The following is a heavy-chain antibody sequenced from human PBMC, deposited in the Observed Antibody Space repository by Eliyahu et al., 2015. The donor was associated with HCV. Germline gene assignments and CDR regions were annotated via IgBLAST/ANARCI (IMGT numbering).Heavy chain of an antibody. Sequence: EVQLVESGGGLVQPGGSXRLSCAASGFTFSSYSMNWVRQAPGKGXEXVXYISSSSSTXYYAXSVKGRFTISRDNAKNSLYLQMNSLRAEDTAVYYCARVRVTLDWFDPWGQGTLVTVSS. J-gene: IGHJ5*02. CDR2: ISSSSSTX. D-gene: IGHD2-21*02. CDR1: GFTFSSYS. V-gene: IGHV3-48*01. CDR3: ARVRVTLDWFDP.